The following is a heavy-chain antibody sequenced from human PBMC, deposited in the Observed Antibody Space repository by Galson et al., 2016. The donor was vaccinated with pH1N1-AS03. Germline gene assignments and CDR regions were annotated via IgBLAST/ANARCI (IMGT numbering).Heavy chain of an antibody. J-gene: IGHJ6*02. CDR3: ARHYGGYCSSTICSGWGRALDV. Sequence: SVKVSCKASGGTFGSYGISWVRQAPGQGLEWVGGIIPPSGTTDYAQRFQDRVTITADDSTNTAYMELNSLTSEDTAVYFCARHYGGYCSSTICSGWGRALDVWGQGTTVTVSS. CDR2: IIPPSGTT. CDR1: GGTFGSYG. V-gene: IGHV1-69*13. D-gene: IGHD2-2*01.